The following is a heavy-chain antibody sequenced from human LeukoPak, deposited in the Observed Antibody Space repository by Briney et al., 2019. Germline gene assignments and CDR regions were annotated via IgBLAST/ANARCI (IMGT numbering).Heavy chain of an antibody. CDR3: ARDCSSTSCYTSWNLFDY. CDR2: IIPIFGTA. D-gene: IGHD2-2*02. V-gene: IGHV1-69*01. J-gene: IGHJ4*02. CDR1: GGTFSSYA. Sequence: ASVKVSCKASGGTFSSYAISWVRQAPGQGLEWMGGIIPIFGTANYAQKFQGRVTITADESTSTADMELSSLRSEDTAVYYCARDCSSTSCYTSWNLFDYWGQGTLVTVSS.